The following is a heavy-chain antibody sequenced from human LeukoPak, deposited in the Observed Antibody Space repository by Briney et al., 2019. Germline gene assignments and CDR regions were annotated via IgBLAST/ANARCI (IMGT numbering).Heavy chain of an antibody. CDR2: IRYDGSNK. Sequence: GGSLRLSCAASGFTFSSYGMHWVRQAPGKGLEWVAFIRYDGSNKYYADSVKGRFTISRDNSKNTLYLQMNSLRSEDTAVYYCARDNSVRDEAWWFNPWGQGTPVTVSS. J-gene: IGHJ5*02. V-gene: IGHV3-30*02. CDR1: GFTFSSYG. CDR3: ARDNSVRDEAWWFNP. D-gene: IGHD5-24*01.